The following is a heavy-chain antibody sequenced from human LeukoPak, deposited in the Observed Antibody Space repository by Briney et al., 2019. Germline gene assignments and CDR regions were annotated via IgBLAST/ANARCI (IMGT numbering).Heavy chain of an antibody. Sequence: PGGSLRLSCAASGFTFDDYAMHWVRQAPGKGLEWVSGISWKSGSIGYADSVKGGFTISRDNSKNTLYLQMSSLRAEDTAVYYCVKDTSPPLRYFDWLLIFDYWGQGTLVTVSS. CDR3: VKDTSPPLRYFDWLLIFDY. J-gene: IGHJ4*02. CDR1: GFTFDDYA. CDR2: ISWKSGSI. V-gene: IGHV3-9*01. D-gene: IGHD3-9*01.